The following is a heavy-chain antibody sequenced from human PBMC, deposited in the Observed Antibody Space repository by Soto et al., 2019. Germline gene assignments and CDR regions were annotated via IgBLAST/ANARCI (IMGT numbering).Heavy chain of an antibody. V-gene: IGHV1-69*12. CDR2: ITPMFDPV. J-gene: IGHJ2*01. Sequence: QVQLVQSGAEVKKPGSSVKVSCKASGGTFSNYSISWVRQAPGQGLEWIGGITPMFDPVYYAQNFQGRVTIIADVSTTTAYMEVSNLRSDDTAVYYCAKATSRYGAVYWYFDVWGRGTLVTVSS. CDR1: GGTFSNYS. CDR3: AKATSRYGAVYWYFDV. D-gene: IGHD3-10*01.